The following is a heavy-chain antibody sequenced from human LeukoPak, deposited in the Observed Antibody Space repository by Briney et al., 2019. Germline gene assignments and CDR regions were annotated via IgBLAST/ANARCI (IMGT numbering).Heavy chain of an antibody. CDR3: ARNLLVGDRGLGY. CDR2: IGISADT. CDR1: DVSFSNYD. Sequence: GGSLRLSCAASDVSFSNYDLHWVRQAPGKGLEWISAIGISADTWYSDSVKGRFTISRDNAKNSLYLQMNSLRSGDTAVYYCARNLLVGDRGLGYWGQGTLVTVSS. D-gene: IGHD3-10*01. J-gene: IGHJ4*02. V-gene: IGHV3-13*04.